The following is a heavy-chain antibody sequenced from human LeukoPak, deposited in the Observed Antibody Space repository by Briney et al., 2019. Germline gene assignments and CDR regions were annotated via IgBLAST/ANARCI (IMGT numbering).Heavy chain of an antibody. J-gene: IGHJ4*02. V-gene: IGHV3-21*01. CDR2: ISSSSSYI. CDR3: AREGDYDFWSGYYSASYLCY. CDR1: GFTFSSYS. D-gene: IGHD3-3*01. Sequence: GGSLRLSCAASGFTFSSYSMNWVRQAPGKGLEWVSSISSSSSYIYYADSVKGRFTISRDNAKNSLYLQMNSLRAEDTAVYYCAREGDYDFWSGYYSASYLCYWGQGTLVTVSS.